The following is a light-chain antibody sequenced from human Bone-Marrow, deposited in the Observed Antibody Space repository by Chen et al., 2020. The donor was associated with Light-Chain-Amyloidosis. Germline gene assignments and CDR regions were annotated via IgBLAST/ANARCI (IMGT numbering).Light chain of an antibody. Sequence: EIVMTQSPAILSVSPGERATLSCRASQDVGSDFGWYQQKPGQPPRLLMHRYTRATDVPARFSGSGSGTDFTLTISSLQSEDFAVYYCQQWGDWPLTFGGGTKVEIK. CDR2: RY. CDR3: QQWGDWPLT. J-gene: IGKJ4*01. V-gene: IGKV3-15*01. CDR1: QDVGSD.